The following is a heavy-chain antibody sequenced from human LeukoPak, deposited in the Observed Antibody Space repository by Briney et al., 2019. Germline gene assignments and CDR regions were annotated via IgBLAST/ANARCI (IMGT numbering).Heavy chain of an antibody. CDR1: GITFSGAW. J-gene: IGHJ1*01. V-gene: IGHV3-74*01. CDR2: INDDGSFR. Sequence: GGSLRLSCAASGITFSGAWMHWVRQAPGKGLVWVSHINDDGSFRRYANSVKGRFTISRDNAKNTLFLQMDSLRAEDTAVYYCARVSGPGMNEYYHLWGQGTLVTVSS. CDR3: ARVSGPGMNEYYHL. D-gene: IGHD3-10*01.